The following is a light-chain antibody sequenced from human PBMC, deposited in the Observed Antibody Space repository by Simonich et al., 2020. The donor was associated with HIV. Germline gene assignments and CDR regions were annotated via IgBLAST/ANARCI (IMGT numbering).Light chain of an antibody. V-gene: IGKV2-28*01. CDR2: LGY. J-gene: IGKJ2*01. CDR3: MQALQTPYT. CDR1: QSLLFSNGFNY. Sequence: DIVMTQSPLSLPVTPGEPASISCRSSQSLLFSNGFNYFDWYLKKPGQSPQLLIYLGYNRASGFPDRFSGSGSGTDFTLKISRVEAEDVGVYYCMQALQTPYTFGQGTKLEIK.